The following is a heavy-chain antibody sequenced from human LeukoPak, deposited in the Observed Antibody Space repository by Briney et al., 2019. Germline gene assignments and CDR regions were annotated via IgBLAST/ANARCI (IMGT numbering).Heavy chain of an antibody. CDR1: GFTFSSYW. CDR2: IKQDGSEK. D-gene: IGHD6-13*01. J-gene: IGHJ4*02. V-gene: IGHV3-7*01. Sequence: GGSLRLSCAASGFTFSSYWMSWVRQVPGKGLEWVANIKQDGSEKYYVDSVKGRFTISRDNAKNSLYLQMNSLRAEDTAVYYCARGRGDSSSWYDYFDYWGQGTLVTLSS. CDR3: ARGRGDSSSWYDYFDY.